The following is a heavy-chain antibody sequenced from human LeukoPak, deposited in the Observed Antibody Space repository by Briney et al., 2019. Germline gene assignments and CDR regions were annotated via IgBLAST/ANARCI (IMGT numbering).Heavy chain of an antibody. CDR2: ISGSGGST. Sequence: GGSLRLSCAASGFTFSSYAMSWVRQAPGKGLEWVSAISGSGGSTYYADSVKGRFTISRDNSKNTLYLQMNSLRAEDTAVYYWPRDGAAAGPNWFDPWGQGTLVTVSS. J-gene: IGHJ5*02. D-gene: IGHD6-13*01. CDR3: PRDGAAAGPNWFDP. V-gene: IGHV3-23*01. CDR1: GFTFSSYA.